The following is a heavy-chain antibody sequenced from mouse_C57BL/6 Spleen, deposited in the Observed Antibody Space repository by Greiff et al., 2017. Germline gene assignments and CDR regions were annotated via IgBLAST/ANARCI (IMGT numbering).Heavy chain of an antibody. CDR3: ARYDYDLGLYYAMDY. Sequence: EVKLQESGPELVKPGASVKISCKASGYSFTDYNMNWVKQSNGKSLEWIGVINPNYGTTSYNQKFKGKATLTVDQSSSTAYMQLNSLTSEDSAVYYCARYDYDLGLYYAMDYWGQGTSVTVSS. CDR2: INPNYGTT. V-gene: IGHV1-39*01. J-gene: IGHJ4*01. D-gene: IGHD2-4*01. CDR1: GYSFTDYN.